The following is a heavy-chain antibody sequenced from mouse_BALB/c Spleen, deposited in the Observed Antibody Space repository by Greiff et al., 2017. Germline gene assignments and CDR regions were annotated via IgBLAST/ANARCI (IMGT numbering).Heavy chain of an antibody. J-gene: IGHJ2*01. D-gene: IGHD2-4*01. CDR1: GYSFTSYW. V-gene: IGHV1-5*01. CDR2: IYPGNSDT. CDR3: TRGGYDYDDGGYYFDY. Sequence: EVQLHQSGTVLARPGASVKMSCKASGYSFTSYWMHWVKQRPGQGLEWIGAIYPGNSDTSYNQKFKGKAKLTAVTSASTAYMELSSLTNEDSAVYYCTRGGYDYDDGGYYFDYWGQGTTLTVSS.